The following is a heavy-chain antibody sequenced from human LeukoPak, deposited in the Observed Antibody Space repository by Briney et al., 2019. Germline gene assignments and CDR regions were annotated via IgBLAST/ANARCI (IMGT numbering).Heavy chain of an antibody. V-gene: IGHV3-20*01. Sequence: GGSLRLSCAASGFTFDDYGMSWVRQAPGKGPEWVSGINWNGGSTGYADSVKGRFTISRDNAKNSLYLQMNSLRAEDTALYHCARDREAAAGTYWFDPRGQGTLVTVSS. J-gene: IGHJ5*02. CDR3: ARDREAAAGTYWFDP. CDR1: GFTFDDYG. D-gene: IGHD6-13*01. CDR2: INWNGGST.